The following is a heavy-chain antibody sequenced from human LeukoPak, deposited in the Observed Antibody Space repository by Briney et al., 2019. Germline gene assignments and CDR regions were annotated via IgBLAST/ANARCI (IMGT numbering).Heavy chain of an antibody. D-gene: IGHD6-19*01. Sequence: GGSLRPSCAASGFTFSSYWMSWVRQAPGKGLEWVANIKQDGSEKYYVDSVKGRFTISRDNAKNSLYLQMNSLRAEDTAVYYCARDSSGWTYYFDYWGQGTLVTVSS. CDR1: GFTFSSYW. CDR2: IKQDGSEK. V-gene: IGHV3-7*01. J-gene: IGHJ4*02. CDR3: ARDSSGWTYYFDY.